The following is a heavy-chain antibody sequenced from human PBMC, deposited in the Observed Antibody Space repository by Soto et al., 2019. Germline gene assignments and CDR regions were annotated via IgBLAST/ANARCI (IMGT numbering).Heavy chain of an antibody. CDR2: IFSSGAT. V-gene: IGHV4-30-2*01. Sequence: NPSLTCGVSRGPLRGATLSWNWARQPPRKGLEGIGYIFSSGATYYNPSPKSRGPISIAVSKQQFSLSPRSLTAEDTAVYHCASRDPGTSVDYSGQGTLVTVSS. J-gene: IGHJ4*02. CDR1: RGPLRGATLS. CDR3: ASRDPGTSVDY. D-gene: IGHD1-7*01.